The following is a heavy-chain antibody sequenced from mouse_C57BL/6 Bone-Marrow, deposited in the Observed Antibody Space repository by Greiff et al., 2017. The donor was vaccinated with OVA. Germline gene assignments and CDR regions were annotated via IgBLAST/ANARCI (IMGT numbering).Heavy chain of an antibody. CDR3: ASPDLPRHPWFAY. V-gene: IGHV5-17*01. D-gene: IGHD2-1*01. J-gene: IGHJ3*01. CDR1: GFTFSDYG. CDR2: ISSGSSTI. Sequence: EVQLVESGGGLVKPGGSLKLSCAASGFTFSDYGMHWVRQAPEKGLEWVAYISSGSSTIYYAETVKGRFTISRDNAKNTLFLQMTSLRSEDTAMYYCASPDLPRHPWFAYWGQGTLVTVSA.